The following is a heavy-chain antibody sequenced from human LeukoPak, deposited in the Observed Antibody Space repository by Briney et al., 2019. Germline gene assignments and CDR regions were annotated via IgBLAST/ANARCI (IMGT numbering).Heavy chain of an antibody. V-gene: IGHV4-59*12. CDR2: IYYSGST. CDR3: ARVKDDYIWGSYRSAPTFYFDY. Sequence: PSETLSLTCTVSGGSISSYYWSWIRQPPGKGLEWIGYIYYSGSTNYNPSLKSRVTISVDTSKNQFSLKLSSVTAADTAVYYCARVKDDYIWGSYRSAPTFYFDYWGQGTLVTVSS. CDR1: GGSISSYY. D-gene: IGHD3-16*02. J-gene: IGHJ4*02.